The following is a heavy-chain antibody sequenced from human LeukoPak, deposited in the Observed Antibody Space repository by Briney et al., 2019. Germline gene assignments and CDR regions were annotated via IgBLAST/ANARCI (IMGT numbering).Heavy chain of an antibody. D-gene: IGHD6-6*01. CDR1: GFTFSDFA. CDR2: ISTSSSYI. Sequence: GGSLRLSCAASGFTFSDFAMSWVRQAPGKGLEWVSSISTSSSYIYYADSVKGRFTISRDNAKNSLYLQMNSLRAEDTAVYYCATGGYSSSYGMDVWGQGTTVTVSS. J-gene: IGHJ6*02. V-gene: IGHV3-21*01. CDR3: ATGGYSSSYGMDV.